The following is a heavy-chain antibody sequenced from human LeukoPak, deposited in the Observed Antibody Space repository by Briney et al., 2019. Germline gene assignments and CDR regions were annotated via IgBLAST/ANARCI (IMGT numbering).Heavy chain of an antibody. CDR3: AKDISFGEFFDY. Sequence: PGGSLRLSCAASGFSFSSYAMSWVRQAPGKGLEWVSSISGSGDDTYYADSVKGRFTISRDNSKNTLYLQMNSLRAEDTAVYYCAKDISFGEFFDYWGQGTLVTVSS. D-gene: IGHD3-10*01. CDR2: ISGSGDDT. J-gene: IGHJ4*02. V-gene: IGHV3-23*01. CDR1: GFSFSSYA.